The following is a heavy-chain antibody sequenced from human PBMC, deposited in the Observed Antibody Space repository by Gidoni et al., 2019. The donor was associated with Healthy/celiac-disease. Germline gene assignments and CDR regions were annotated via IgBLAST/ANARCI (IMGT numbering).Heavy chain of an antibody. CDR3: ARDGLYSSSWYNWFDP. D-gene: IGHD6-13*01. CDR2: INAGNGNT. V-gene: IGHV1-3*01. Sequence: QVQLVQSGAEVKKPGASVKVSCKASGYAFTTYAMHWVRQAPGQRLEWMGWINAGNGNTKYSQKFQGRVTITRDTSASTAYMELSSLRSEDTAVYYCARDGLYSSSWYNWFDPWGQGTLVTVSS. J-gene: IGHJ5*02. CDR1: GYAFTTYA.